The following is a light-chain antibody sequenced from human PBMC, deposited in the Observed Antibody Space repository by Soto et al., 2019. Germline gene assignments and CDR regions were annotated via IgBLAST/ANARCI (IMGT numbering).Light chain of an antibody. V-gene: IGKV4-1*01. CDR3: QQYYSAPYT. CDR1: QSVLYSSNNRNY. J-gene: IGKJ2*01. Sequence: DTVMTQSPDSLAVSLGERATINCRSSQSVLYSSNNRNYLAWYQQKLGHPPKLLIYWASTRKSGVPDRFSGSGSGTDFTLTISSLQAEDVAVYYCQQYYSAPYTFGQGTKLEIK. CDR2: WAS.